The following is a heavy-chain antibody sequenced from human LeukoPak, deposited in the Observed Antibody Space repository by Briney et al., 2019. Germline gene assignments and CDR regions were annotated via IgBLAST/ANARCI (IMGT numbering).Heavy chain of an antibody. CDR3: ARGGHYDIWSSDFDY. D-gene: IGHD3-3*01. CDR1: GGSISSSSYY. V-gene: IGHV4-39*07. J-gene: IGHJ4*02. CDR2: IFYSGGT. Sequence: SETLSLNCTVSGGSISSSSYYWGWIRQPPGKGLEWIGSIFYSGGTYSNPSLRSRVSLSIDTSKNQFSLKVPSVTAADTAVYYCARGGHYDIWSSDFDYWGQGTLVSVSS.